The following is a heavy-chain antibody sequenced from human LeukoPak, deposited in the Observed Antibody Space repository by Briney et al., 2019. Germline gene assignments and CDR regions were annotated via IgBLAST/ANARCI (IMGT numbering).Heavy chain of an antibody. D-gene: IGHD2-2*01. CDR3: ARVRRHFRTRSHFDY. J-gene: IGHJ4*02. CDR1: GGSISSGDYY. V-gene: IGHV4-30-4*01. Sequence: PSETLSLTCAVSGGSISSGDYYWRWIRQPPGKGLEWIGYIYYSGSTYYNPSLKSRVTISVDTSKNQFSLKLSSVTAADTAVYYCARVRRHFRTRSHFDYWGQGTLVTVSS. CDR2: IYYSGST.